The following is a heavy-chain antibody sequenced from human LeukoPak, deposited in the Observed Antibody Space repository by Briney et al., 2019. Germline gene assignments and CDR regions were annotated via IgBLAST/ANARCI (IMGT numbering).Heavy chain of an antibody. CDR2: IYTSGST. Sequence: PSETLSLTCTVSGGSISSYYWSWIRQPAGKGLEWIGRIYTSGSTNYNPSLESRVTISVDKSKNQFSLKLSSVTAADTAVYYCAREPVAGTSFDYWGQGTLVTVSS. J-gene: IGHJ4*02. CDR3: AREPVAGTSFDY. D-gene: IGHD6-19*01. V-gene: IGHV4-4*07. CDR1: GGSISSYY.